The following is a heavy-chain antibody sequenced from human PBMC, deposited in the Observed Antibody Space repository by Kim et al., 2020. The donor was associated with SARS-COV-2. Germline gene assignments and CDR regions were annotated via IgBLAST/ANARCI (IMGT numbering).Heavy chain of an antibody. D-gene: IGHD1-26*01. CDR1: GFTFSNYG. V-gene: IGHV3-23*01. J-gene: IGHJ4*02. Sequence: GGSLRLSCAASGFTFSNYGMSWVRQAPGKGLEWVSHLTGSGGTTFYADSVKGRFTISRDNSRNTLYLQMNSLRAEDTALYYCARKYSVTWGFDYWGQGTPVTVSS. CDR3: ARKYSVTWGFDY. CDR2: LTGSGGTT.